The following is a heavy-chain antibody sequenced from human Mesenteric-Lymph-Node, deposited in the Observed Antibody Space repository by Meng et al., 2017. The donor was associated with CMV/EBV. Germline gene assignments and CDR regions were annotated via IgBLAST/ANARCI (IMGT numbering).Heavy chain of an antibody. CDR2: ISTGSSYI. D-gene: IGHD2-2*02. Sequence: GESLKISCAASGFMFSSYRVQWVRQAPGKGLEWVSSISTGSSYIYYADSVKGRFTISRDNAKNSLYLQMNSLRAEDTALYYCARDEAYCSSTSCYNFDYWGQGTLVTVSS. J-gene: IGHJ4*02. V-gene: IGHV3-21*04. CDR1: GFMFSSYR. CDR3: ARDEAYCSSTSCYNFDY.